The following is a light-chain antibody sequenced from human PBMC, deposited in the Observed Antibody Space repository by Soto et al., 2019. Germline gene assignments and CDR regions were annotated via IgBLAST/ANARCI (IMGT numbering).Light chain of an antibody. CDR1: QSVGGD. V-gene: IGKV3-11*01. CDR2: DTS. Sequence: EIVLTQSPGTLSFSPGERATLSCRASQSVGGDLAWYQHKPGQAPRLIILDTSNSATGIPARFSGSGSGTDFTLTISSLEPEDFAVYYCQHRSNWVTSGGGTMVEMK. J-gene: IGKJ4*01. CDR3: QHRSNWVT.